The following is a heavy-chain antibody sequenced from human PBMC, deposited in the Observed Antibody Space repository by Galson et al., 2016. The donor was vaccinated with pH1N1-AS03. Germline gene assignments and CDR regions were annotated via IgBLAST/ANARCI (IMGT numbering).Heavy chain of an antibody. CDR2: IIPMLGRG. CDR3: ARERDSSSSSIFVY. Sequence: SVKVSCKASGGTFSTNGFTWVRQAPGQGLEWMGRIIPMLGRGNYAQKFRGRVTIIADISTSTTYMELGNLTSEDTAIYYCARERDSSSSSIFVYWGQGTQVTVSS. J-gene: IGHJ4*02. CDR1: GGTFSTNG. V-gene: IGHV1-69*04. D-gene: IGHD6-6*01.